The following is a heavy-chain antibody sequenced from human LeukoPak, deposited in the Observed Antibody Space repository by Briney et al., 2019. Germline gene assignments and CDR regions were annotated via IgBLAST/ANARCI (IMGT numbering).Heavy chain of an antibody. CDR2: IYSGGST. J-gene: IGHJ6*02. CDR1: GFTVSSNY. V-gene: IGHV3-53*04. Sequence: PGGSLRLSCAASGFTVSSNYMSWVRQAPGEGLEWVSVIYSGGSTYYADSVKGRFTISRHNSKNTLYLQMNSLRAEDTAVYYCARDLRKVGNMVRGVITYYYYGMDVWGQGTTVTVSS. D-gene: IGHD3-10*01. CDR3: ARDLRKVGNMVRGVITYYYYGMDV.